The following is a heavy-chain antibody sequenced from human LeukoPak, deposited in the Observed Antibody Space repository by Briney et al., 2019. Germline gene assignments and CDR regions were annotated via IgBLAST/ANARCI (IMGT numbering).Heavy chain of an antibody. CDR3: ARHFSYYYYYYMDV. Sequence: KPSETLSLTYTVSGGSISSSSYYWGWIRQPPGKGLEWIGSIYYSGSTYYNPSLKSRVTISVDTSKNQFSLKLSSVTAADTAVYYCARHFSYYYYYYMDVWGKGTTVTVSS. V-gene: IGHV4-39*01. J-gene: IGHJ6*03. D-gene: IGHD3-3*01. CDR2: IYYSGST. CDR1: GGSISSSSYY.